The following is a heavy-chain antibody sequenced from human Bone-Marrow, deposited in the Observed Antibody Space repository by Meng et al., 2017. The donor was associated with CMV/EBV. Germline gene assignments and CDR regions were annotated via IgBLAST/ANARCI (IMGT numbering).Heavy chain of an antibody. D-gene: IGHD1-26*01. CDR2: IFSNDEK. CDR3: ARKRREVLHFDY. CDR1: GFSLSNARLG. Sequence: SGPTLVPPPEPLTLTCTVSGFSLSNARLGVSWIRQPPGKALELLAHIFSNDEKSYSTSLKSRLTITKDTSKSQVVLTMTNMDPVDTATKYCARKRREVLHFDYWGQGTLVTVSS. J-gene: IGHJ4*02. V-gene: IGHV2-26*01.